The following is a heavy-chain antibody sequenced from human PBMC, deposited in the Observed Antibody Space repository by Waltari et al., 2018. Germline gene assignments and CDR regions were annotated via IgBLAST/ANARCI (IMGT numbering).Heavy chain of an antibody. Sequence: QVQLVESGGGVVQPGTSLRLSCVASGFTFNTYAMPWVRQVPGTGLKWVAVILYDGSNKNYADSVKGRFTISRDNSESTLYLEMNSLRPEDTAVYFCAKFAGGGYIFRSDAFDIWGQGTMVTVSP. V-gene: IGHV3-30*18. CDR1: GFTFNTYA. J-gene: IGHJ3*02. CDR2: ILYDGSNK. D-gene: IGHD1-26*01. CDR3: AKFAGGGYIFRSDAFDI.